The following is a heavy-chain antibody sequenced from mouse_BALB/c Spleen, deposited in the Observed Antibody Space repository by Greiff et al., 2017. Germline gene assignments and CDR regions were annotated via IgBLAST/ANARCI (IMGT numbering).Heavy chain of an antibody. D-gene: IGHD3-1*01. CDR3: ARDRVSSGYGGFAY. CDR1: GFTFSDYY. J-gene: IGHJ3*01. Sequence: EVQRVESGGGLVKPGGSLKLSCAASGFTFSDYYMYWVRQTPEKRLEWVATISDGGSYTYYPDSVKGRFTISRDNAKNNLYLQMSSLKSEDTAMYYCARDRVSSGYGGFAYWGQGTLVTVSA. CDR2: ISDGGSYT. V-gene: IGHV5-4*02.